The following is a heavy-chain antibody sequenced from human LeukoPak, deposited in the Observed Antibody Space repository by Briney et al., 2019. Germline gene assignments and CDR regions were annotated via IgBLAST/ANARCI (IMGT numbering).Heavy chain of an antibody. CDR1: GYTFTSYG. V-gene: IGHV1-18*01. CDR2: ISAYNGNI. D-gene: IGHD1-26*01. Sequence: ASVKVSCKASGYTFTSYGISWVRQAPGQGLEWMGWISAYNGNINYAQKLQGRVTMTTDTSTSTAYMELRSLRSDDTAVYYCAREVSGSYGYYFDYWGQGTLVTVSS. J-gene: IGHJ4*02. CDR3: AREVSGSYGYYFDY.